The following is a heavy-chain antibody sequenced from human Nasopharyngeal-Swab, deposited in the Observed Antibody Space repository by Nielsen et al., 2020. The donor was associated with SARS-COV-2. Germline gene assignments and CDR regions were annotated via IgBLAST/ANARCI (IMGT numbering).Heavy chain of an antibody. V-gene: IGHV4-34*01. CDR3: ARGHRSISMIVVVIAMAHFYFDS. J-gene: IGHJ4*02. CDR2: INHSGTT. Sequence: SETLSLTCAVYGGSFSGYYWSWIRQPPGKGLEWIGEINHSGTTSYNPSLKSRVTISSDTSKNQFSLKLCSVTAADTAVYYCARGHRSISMIVVVIAMAHFYFDSWGRGTLVTVTS. D-gene: IGHD3-22*01. CDR1: GGSFSGYY.